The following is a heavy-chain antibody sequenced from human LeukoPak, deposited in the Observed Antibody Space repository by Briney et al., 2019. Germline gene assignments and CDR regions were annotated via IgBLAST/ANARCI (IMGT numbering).Heavy chain of an antibody. D-gene: IGHD5-24*01. CDR2: IRYDGSNK. Sequence: PGGSLRLSCAASGFTFSSYGMHWVRQAPGKGLEWVAFIRYDGSNKYYADSVKGRFTISRDNSKNTLYLQMNSLRAEDTAVYYCAKDRGMATISPYYFDYWGQGTLVTVSS. V-gene: IGHV3-30*02. CDR1: GFTFSSYG. J-gene: IGHJ4*02. CDR3: AKDRGMATISPYYFDY.